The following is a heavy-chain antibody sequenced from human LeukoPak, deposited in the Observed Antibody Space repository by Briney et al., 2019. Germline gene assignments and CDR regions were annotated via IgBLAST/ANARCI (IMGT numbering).Heavy chain of an antibody. V-gene: IGHV3-30*18. CDR1: GFTFSSYG. CDR2: ISYDGSNK. CDR3: AKDASVGAGDY. D-gene: IGHD1-26*01. J-gene: IGHJ4*02. Sequence: GGSLRLSCAASGFTFSSYGMHWVRQAPGKGLEWVAVISYDGSNKYYADSVKGRFTISRDNSKNTLYLQMNSLRAEDTAVYYCAKDASVGAGDYWGQGTLVTVSS.